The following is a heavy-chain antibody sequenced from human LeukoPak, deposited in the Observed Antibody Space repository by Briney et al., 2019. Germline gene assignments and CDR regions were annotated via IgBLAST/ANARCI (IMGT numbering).Heavy chain of an antibody. CDR2: IHTNGRT. CDR3: TRRAPTSYGHYLDS. CDR1: GDSISSYY. V-gene: IGHV4-4*09. J-gene: IGHJ4*02. D-gene: IGHD3-10*01. Sequence: SETLSLTCTVSGDSISSYYWSWIRQTPGKGLEWIGDIHTNGRTNYSPSLKSRVTMSVDPSKNQLSLMLSSVTAADTAVYYCTRRAPTSYGHYLDSWGQGTLVTVSS.